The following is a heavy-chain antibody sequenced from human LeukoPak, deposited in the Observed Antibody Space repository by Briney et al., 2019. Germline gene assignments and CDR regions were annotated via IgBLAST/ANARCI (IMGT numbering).Heavy chain of an antibody. V-gene: IGHV4-59*01. CDR2: IYYSGST. Sequence: SETLSLTCTVPGGSISSYYWSWIRQPPGKGLEWIGYIYYSGSTNYNPSLKSRVTISVDTSKNQFSLKLSSVTAADTAVYHCARADSTRNPVVFDYWGQGTLVTVSS. J-gene: IGHJ4*02. CDR1: GGSISSYY. D-gene: IGHD2/OR15-2a*01. CDR3: ARADSTRNPVVFDY.